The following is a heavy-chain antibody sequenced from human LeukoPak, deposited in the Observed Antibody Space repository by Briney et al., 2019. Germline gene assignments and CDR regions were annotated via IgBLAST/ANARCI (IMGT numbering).Heavy chain of an antibody. CDR1: GFTVSSNY. Sequence: GGSLRLSCEASGFTVSSNYMSWVRQAPGKGLEWVSVIYSGGSTYYADSVKGRSTISRDTSKNTLYLQMNSLRAEDTAVYYCAREMWNTAYWGQGTLVTVSS. CDR2: IYSGGST. J-gene: IGHJ4*02. D-gene: IGHD1-1*01. V-gene: IGHV3-53*01. CDR3: AREMWNTAY.